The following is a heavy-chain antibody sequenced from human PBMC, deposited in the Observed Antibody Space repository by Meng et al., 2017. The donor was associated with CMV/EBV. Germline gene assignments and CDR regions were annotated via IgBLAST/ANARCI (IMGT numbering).Heavy chain of an antibody. CDR1: GGTFSSYA. V-gene: IGHV1-69*05. J-gene: IGHJ4*02. Sequence: SVKVSCKASGGTFSSYAISWARQAPGQGLEWMGGIIPIFGTANYAQKFQGRVTITTDESTSTAYMELSSLRSEDTAVYYCASIAARPGVGSNYWGQGTLVTVS. D-gene: IGHD6-6*01. CDR2: IIPIFGTA. CDR3: ASIAARPGVGSNY.